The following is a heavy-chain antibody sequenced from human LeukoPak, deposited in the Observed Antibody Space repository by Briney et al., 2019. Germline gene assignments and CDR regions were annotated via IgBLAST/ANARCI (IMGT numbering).Heavy chain of an antibody. D-gene: IGHD7-27*01. CDR2: IKSKTDGGTT. CDR1: GFTFSSYA. Sequence: GGSLRLSCAASGFTFSSYAMSWVRQAPGKGLEWVSRIKSKTDGGTTHYAAPVKGRFTISRDDSKDTLYLQMNSLKTEDTAVYYCSTDILETNWGGYWGQGTLVTVSP. CDR3: STDILETNWGGY. V-gene: IGHV3-15*01. J-gene: IGHJ4*02.